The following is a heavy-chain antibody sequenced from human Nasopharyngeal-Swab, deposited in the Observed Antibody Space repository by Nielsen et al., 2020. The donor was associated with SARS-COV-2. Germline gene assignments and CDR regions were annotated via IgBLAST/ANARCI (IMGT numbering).Heavy chain of an antibody. CDR1: GFTFSSYE. D-gene: IGHD6-13*01. CDR2: ISSSGSTI. CDR3: ARDGVLYYYGMDV. V-gene: IGHV3-48*03. Sequence: GGSLRLSCAASGFTFSSYEMNWVRQAPGKGLEWVSYISSSGSTIYYADSVKGRFTISRDNAKNTLYLQMNSLRAEDTAVYYCARDGVLYYYGMDVWGQGTTVTVSS. J-gene: IGHJ6*02.